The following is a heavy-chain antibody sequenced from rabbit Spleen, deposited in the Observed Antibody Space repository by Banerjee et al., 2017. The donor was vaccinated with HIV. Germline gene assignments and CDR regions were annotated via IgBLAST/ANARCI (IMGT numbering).Heavy chain of an antibody. CDR1: GFSFSDRDV. V-gene: IGHV1S45*01. D-gene: IGHD6-1*01. CDR3: ARDSTSAYPDFFEL. J-gene: IGHJ4*01. CDR2: INTATGKP. Sequence: QEQLEESGRGLVRPEGSLTLTCKASGFSFSDRDVMCWVRQAPGKGLEWIACINTATGKPVYATWAKGRFTISRTSSTTVTLQMTSLTAADTATYFCARDSTSAYPDFFELWGQGTLVTVS.